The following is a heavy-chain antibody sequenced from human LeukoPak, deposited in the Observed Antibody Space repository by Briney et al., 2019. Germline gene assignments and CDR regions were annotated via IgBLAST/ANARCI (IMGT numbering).Heavy chain of an antibody. CDR1: GYTLTELS. CDR2: FDPEDGET. D-gene: IGHD2-15*01. CDR3: ARDLRAGRLDY. Sequence: ASVKVSCKVSGYTLTELSMHWVRQAPGKGLEWMGGFDPEDGETIYAQKFQGRVTMTRDTSTSTVYMELSSLRSEDTAVYYCARDLRAGRLDYWGQGTLVTVSS. V-gene: IGHV1-24*01. J-gene: IGHJ4*02.